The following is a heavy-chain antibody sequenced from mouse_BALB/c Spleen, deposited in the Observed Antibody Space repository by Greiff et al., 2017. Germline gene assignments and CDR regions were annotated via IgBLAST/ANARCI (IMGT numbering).Heavy chain of an antibody. Sequence: DVKLVESGGGLVKPGGSLKLSCAASGFAFSSYDMSWVRQTPEKRLEWVAYISSGGGSTYYPDTVKGRFIISRDNAKNTLYLQMSSLKSEDTAMYYCASQTARARAWFAYWGQGTLVTVSA. D-gene: IGHD3-2*01. CDR1: GFAFSSYD. CDR2: ISSGGGST. V-gene: IGHV5-12-1*01. CDR3: ASQTARARAWFAY. J-gene: IGHJ3*01.